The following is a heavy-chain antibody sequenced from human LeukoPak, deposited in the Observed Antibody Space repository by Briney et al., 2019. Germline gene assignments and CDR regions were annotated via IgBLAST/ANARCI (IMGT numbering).Heavy chain of an antibody. J-gene: IGHJ5*02. V-gene: IGHV1-2*02. D-gene: IGHD2-15*01. CDR1: GYTFTGYH. Sequence: ASVKVSCKASGYTFTGYHIHWVRQAPGQGLEWMGWINPNSGGTNYAHKFRGRVTKTRDTSISTAYMELSGLRSDGTAVYYGARVVGVQGWFDPGGQGTRVSVSS. CDR2: INPNSGGT. CDR3: ARVVGVQGWFDP.